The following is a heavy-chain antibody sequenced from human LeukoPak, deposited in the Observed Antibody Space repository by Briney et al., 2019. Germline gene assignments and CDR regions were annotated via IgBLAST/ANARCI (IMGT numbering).Heavy chain of an antibody. CDR3: ARGSSSWYLGYFDY. D-gene: IGHD6-13*01. CDR1: GSNFNSYW. CDR2: IYPGDSDT. J-gene: IGHJ4*02. Sequence: GESLKISCQGSGSNFNSYWIGWVRQMPGKGLEWMGIIYPGDSDTRYSPSFQGHVTISADKSITAAYLQWSSLKASDTAMYYCARGSSSWYLGYFDYWGQGTQVTVSS. V-gene: IGHV5-51*01.